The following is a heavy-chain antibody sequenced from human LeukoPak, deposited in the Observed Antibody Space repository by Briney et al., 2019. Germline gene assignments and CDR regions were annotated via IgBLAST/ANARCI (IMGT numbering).Heavy chain of an antibody. Sequence: GGSLRLSCTASGFTFGDYAMSWVRQAPGKGLEWVGFIRSKAYGGTTEYAASVKGRFTISRDDSKSIAYLQMNSLKTEDTAVYYCTRVNPLSGYIPYPDYWGQGTLVTVSS. CDR1: GFTFGDYA. D-gene: IGHD5-12*01. V-gene: IGHV3-49*04. CDR2: IRSKAYGGTT. CDR3: TRVNPLSGYIPYPDY. J-gene: IGHJ4*02.